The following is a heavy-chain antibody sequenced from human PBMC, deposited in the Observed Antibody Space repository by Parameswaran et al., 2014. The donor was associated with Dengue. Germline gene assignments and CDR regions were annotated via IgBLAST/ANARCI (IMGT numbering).Heavy chain of an antibody. Sequence: RWIRQPPGKGLEWIGYIYYSGSTNYNPSLKSRVTISVDTSKNQFSLKLSSVTAADTAVYYCARKTTDYYYYYGMDVWGQGTTVTVSS. V-gene: IGHV4-59*01. J-gene: IGHJ6*02. D-gene: IGHD4-11*01. CDR3: ARKTTDYYYYYGMDV. CDR2: IYYSGST.